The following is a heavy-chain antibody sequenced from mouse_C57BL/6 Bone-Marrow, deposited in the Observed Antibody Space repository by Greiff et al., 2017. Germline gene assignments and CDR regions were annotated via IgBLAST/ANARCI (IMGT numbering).Heavy chain of an antibody. CDR3: TRGSRSYYSNYVGGDYAMDY. D-gene: IGHD2-5*01. CDR2: ISSGGDYI. J-gene: IGHJ4*01. CDR1: GFTFRSYA. V-gene: IGHV5-9-1*02. Sequence: EVMLVESGEGLVKPGGSLKLSCAASGFTFRSYAMSWVRQTPEKRLEWVAYISSGGDYIYYSDPVTGRFTISRDNARNTLYRQMSSLKAEDTAMYYCTRGSRSYYSNYVGGDYAMDYWGQGTSVTVSS.